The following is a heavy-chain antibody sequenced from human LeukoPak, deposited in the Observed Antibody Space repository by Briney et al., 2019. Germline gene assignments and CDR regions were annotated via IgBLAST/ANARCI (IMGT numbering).Heavy chain of an antibody. CDR3: VRQSYGDPDF. J-gene: IGHJ4*02. V-gene: IGHV5-10-1*01. D-gene: IGHD4-17*01. Sequence: GESLKISCEGSGYRFTNYWITWVRQMPGKGLEWKGRIDPSDSDTNYSPSFRGHVTLSVDKSITTAYVQWSSLRASDNAMYYCVRQSYGDPDFWGQGTLVTVSP. CDR2: IDPSDSDT. CDR1: GYRFTNYW.